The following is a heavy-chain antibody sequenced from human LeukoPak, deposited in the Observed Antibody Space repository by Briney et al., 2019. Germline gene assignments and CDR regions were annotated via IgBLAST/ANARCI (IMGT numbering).Heavy chain of an antibody. J-gene: IGHJ4*02. CDR2: ISYDGSNK. Sequence: PGRSLRLSCAASGFTFSSYAMHWVRQAPGMGLEWVAVISYDGSNKYYADSVKGRFTISRDNSKNTLYLQMNSLRAEDTAVYYCVKGLDYSSSQMDSWGQGTLVTVSS. CDR1: GFTFSSYA. V-gene: IGHV3-30-3*01. CDR3: VKGLDYSSSQMDS. D-gene: IGHD6-6*01.